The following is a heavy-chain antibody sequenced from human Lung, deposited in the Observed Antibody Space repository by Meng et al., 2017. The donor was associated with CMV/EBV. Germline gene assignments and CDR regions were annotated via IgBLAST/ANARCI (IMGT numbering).Heavy chain of an antibody. J-gene: IGHJ5*02. CDR1: GSTFSTYT. CDR2: INTYTGTP. V-gene: IGHV7-4-1*02. CDR3: ARGGNFDP. D-gene: IGHD2/OR15-2a*01. Sequence: VQLVQSGSDFKKPRASLRVSCKAAGSTFSTYTINWVRQAHGRGLEWMGWINTYTGTPTYTQGFTGRFVFSLDTSVSTAYLQISSLKAEDTAVYYCARGGNFDPWGQGTLVTVSS.